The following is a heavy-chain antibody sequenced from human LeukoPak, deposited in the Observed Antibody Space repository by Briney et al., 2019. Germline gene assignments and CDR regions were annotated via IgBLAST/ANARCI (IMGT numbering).Heavy chain of an antibody. V-gene: IGHV3-15*01. CDR1: GFSFTNAW. Sequence: GGSLRLSCAASGFSFTNAWMSWVRQAPGKGLQWVARIKSKAHGGATEYAAPVKGRFTISRDDSKETVDLQMDSLKTEDSAVYYCTTRLLFTQPELDYWGQGTLVTVSS. D-gene: IGHD2-15*01. CDR2: IKSKAHGGAT. CDR3: TTRLLFTQPELDY. J-gene: IGHJ4*02.